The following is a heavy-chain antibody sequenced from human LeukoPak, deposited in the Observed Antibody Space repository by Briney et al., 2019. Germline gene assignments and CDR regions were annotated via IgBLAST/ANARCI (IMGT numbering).Heavy chain of an antibody. CDR3: ARGSYSYGSFDY. D-gene: IGHD5-18*01. V-gene: IGHV1-69*01. Sequence: SVKVSCKASGGTFSSYAISWVRQAPGQGLEWMGGIVPIFGTANYAQKFQGRVTITADESTSTAYMELSSLRSEDTAVYYCARGSYSYGSFDYWGQGTLVTVSS. CDR1: GGTFSSYA. J-gene: IGHJ4*02. CDR2: IVPIFGTA.